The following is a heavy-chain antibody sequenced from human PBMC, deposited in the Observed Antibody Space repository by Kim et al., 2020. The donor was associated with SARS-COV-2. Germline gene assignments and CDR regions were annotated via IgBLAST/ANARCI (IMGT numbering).Heavy chain of an antibody. J-gene: IGHJ3*02. Sequence: SETLFLTCAVSGGSISSGGYSWSWIRQPPGKGLEWIGYIYHSGSTYYNPSLKSRVTISVDRSKNQFSLKLSSVTAADTAVYYCAREGYYDSKAFDIWGQGTMVTVSS. D-gene: IGHD3-22*01. CDR3: AREGYYDSKAFDI. CDR1: GGSISSGGYS. V-gene: IGHV4-30-2*01. CDR2: IYHSGST.